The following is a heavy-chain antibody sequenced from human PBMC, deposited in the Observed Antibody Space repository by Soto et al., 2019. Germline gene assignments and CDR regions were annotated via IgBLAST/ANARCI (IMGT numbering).Heavy chain of an antibody. CDR3: AHRTTKASGIDY. CDR2: IYWDDDK. V-gene: IGHV2-5*02. Sequence: QITLKESGPTLVRPTQTLMLTCTFSGFSLSTTGVAVGWIRQPPGEALEWLALIYWDDDKRYRPSLKSRLTITKDTSKNQVVLTMTNIDPVDTATYYCAHRTTKASGIDYWGQGMLVTVSS. J-gene: IGHJ4*02. CDR1: GFSLSTTGVA. D-gene: IGHD1-26*01.